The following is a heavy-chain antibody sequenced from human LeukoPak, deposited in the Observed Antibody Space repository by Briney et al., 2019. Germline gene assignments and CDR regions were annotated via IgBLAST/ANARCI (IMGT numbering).Heavy chain of an antibody. J-gene: IGHJ4*02. Sequence: ASVKVSCKASGYTFTSYGLSWVRHAPGQGLEWMGWISAYNGNTNYAQKLQGRVTMTTDTSTSTAYMELRSLRSDDTAVYYCARDRRGYSYGSYYFDYWGQGTLVTVSS. CDR2: ISAYNGNT. CDR3: ARDRRGYSYGSYYFDY. V-gene: IGHV1-18*04. CDR1: GYTFTSYG. D-gene: IGHD5-18*01.